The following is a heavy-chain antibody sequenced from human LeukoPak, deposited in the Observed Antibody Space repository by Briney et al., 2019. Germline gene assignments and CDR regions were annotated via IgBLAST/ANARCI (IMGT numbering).Heavy chain of an antibody. CDR2: LHIGGNT. J-gene: IGHJ5*02. CDR1: GITISANF. Sequence: GGSLRLSCAASGITISANFMSWVRQAPGKGPEWVSGLHIGGNTEYVDSVRGRFIISRDNSRNMLFLQMNNLRPEDTAVYYCTRYDIQKGWFGPWGQGTLVTVSS. CDR3: TRYDIQKGWFGP. D-gene: IGHD1-1*01. V-gene: IGHV3-53*01.